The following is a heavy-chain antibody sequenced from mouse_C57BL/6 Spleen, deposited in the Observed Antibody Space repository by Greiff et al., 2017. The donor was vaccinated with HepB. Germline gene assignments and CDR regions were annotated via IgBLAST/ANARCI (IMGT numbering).Heavy chain of an antibody. V-gene: IGHV1-64*01. CDR1: GYTFTSYW. CDR2: IHPNSGST. Sequence: VQLQQSGAELVKPGASVKLSCKASGYTFTSYWMHWVKQRPGQGLEWIGMIHPNSGSTNYNEKFKSKATLTVDKSSSTAYMQLSSLTSEDSAVYYCARERGRGVVASCDYWGQGTTLTVSS. J-gene: IGHJ2*01. CDR3: ARERGRGVVASCDY. D-gene: IGHD1-1*01.